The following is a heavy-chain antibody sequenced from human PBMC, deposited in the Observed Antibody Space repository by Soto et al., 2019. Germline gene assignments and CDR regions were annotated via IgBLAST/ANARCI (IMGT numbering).Heavy chain of an antibody. Sequence: QITLKESGPTLVKPTQTLTLTCTFSGFSLSTSGVGVGWIRQPPGKALEWLALIYWDDDKRYSPSLKSRLTXTTDTSKNQVXXTXTXXDPVDTATYYCAHSPKGYCSSTSCYPRSYYYGMDVWGQGTTVTVSS. CDR1: GFSLSTSGVG. J-gene: IGHJ6*02. CDR3: AHSPKGYCSSTSCYPRSYYYGMDV. D-gene: IGHD2-2*01. V-gene: IGHV2-5*02. CDR2: IYWDDDK.